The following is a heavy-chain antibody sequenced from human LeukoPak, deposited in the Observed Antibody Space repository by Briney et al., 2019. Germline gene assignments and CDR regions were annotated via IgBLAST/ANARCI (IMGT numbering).Heavy chain of an antibody. CDR1: GYNFINYW. Sequence: GESLQISCKASGYNFINYWIGWVRQMPGKGLEWMGVIYPGDSDTRYSPSLQGQVTISADKSVSTAYLQWTSLKASDSAIYYCARRIATEGGGWFDPWGQGTLVTVSS. J-gene: IGHJ5*02. V-gene: IGHV5-51*01. D-gene: IGHD2-21*01. CDR3: ARRIATEGGGWFDP. CDR2: IYPGDSDT.